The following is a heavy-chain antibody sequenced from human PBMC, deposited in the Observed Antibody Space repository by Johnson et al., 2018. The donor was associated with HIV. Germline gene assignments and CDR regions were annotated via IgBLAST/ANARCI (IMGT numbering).Heavy chain of an antibody. Sequence: QVQLVESGGGMVQPGRSLRLSCAASGFTFSSYAMHWVRQAPGKGLEWVAVISYDGSNKYYADSVKGRFTISRDNSKNTLYLEMNSLRVEDPAVYYCAKVVTSSSSWQDDAFDIWGQGTMVTVSS. CDR2: ISYDGSNK. CDR3: AKVVTSSSSWQDDAFDI. J-gene: IGHJ3*02. CDR1: GFTFSSYA. V-gene: IGHV3-30-3*02. D-gene: IGHD6-13*01.